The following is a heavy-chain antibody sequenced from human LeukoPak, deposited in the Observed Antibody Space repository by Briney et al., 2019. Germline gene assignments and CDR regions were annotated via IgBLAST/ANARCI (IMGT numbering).Heavy chain of an antibody. CDR2: IIPAFGIP. CDR3: AREFWGTMVRGAAMDV. V-gene: IGHV1-69*02. Sequence: SVEVSCKASGGTLNSYTINWVRQAPGEGLEWMGTIIPAFGIPNYAQRFKDRVTITADKSTSTAYMELSSLRSEDTAVYYCAREFWGTMVRGAAMDVWGQGTTVTVSS. J-gene: IGHJ6*02. CDR1: GGTLNSYT. D-gene: IGHD3-10*01.